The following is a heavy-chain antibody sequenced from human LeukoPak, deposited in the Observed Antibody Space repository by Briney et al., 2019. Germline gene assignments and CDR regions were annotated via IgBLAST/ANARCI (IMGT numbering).Heavy chain of an antibody. CDR2: MNPNSGNT. Sequence: ASVKVSCTASGYTFTSYDINWVRQATGQGLEWMGWMNPNSGNTGYAQKFQGRVTMTRNTSISTAYMELSSLRSEDTAVYYCARVFLGGDSTGKYYYYYYGMDVWGQGTTVTVSS. D-gene: IGHD1-14*01. CDR1: GYTFTSYD. J-gene: IGHJ6*02. V-gene: IGHV1-8*01. CDR3: ARVFLGGDSTGKYYYYYYGMDV.